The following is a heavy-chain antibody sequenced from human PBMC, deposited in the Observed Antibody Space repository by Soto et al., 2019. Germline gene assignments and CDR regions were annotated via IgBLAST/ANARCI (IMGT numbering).Heavy chain of an antibody. J-gene: IGHJ5*02. CDR2: INHSGST. CDR1: GGSFSGYY. D-gene: IGHD3-22*01. CDR3: ARVRRYYDPNWFDP. V-gene: IGHV4-34*01. Sequence: PSETLSLTCAVYGGSFSGYYWSWIRQPPGKGLEWIGEINHSGSTNYNPSLKSRVTISVDTSKNQFSLKLSSVTAADTAVYYCARVRRYYDPNWFDPWGQGTLVTVSS.